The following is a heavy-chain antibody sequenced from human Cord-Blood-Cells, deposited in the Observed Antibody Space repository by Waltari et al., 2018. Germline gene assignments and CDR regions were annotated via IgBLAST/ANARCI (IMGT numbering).Heavy chain of an antibody. V-gene: IGHV3-30*04. CDR2: ISYDGSNK. CDR1: GFTFSSYA. J-gene: IGHJ4*02. CDR3: ARDGSPGRGSYRYNY. D-gene: IGHD3-16*02. Sequence: QVQLVESGGGVVQPGRSLRLSCAASGFTFSSYAMPWVRKAPGKGLEWVAVISYDGSNKYYADSVKGRFTISRDNSKNTLYLQMNSLRAEDTAVYYCARDGSPGRGSYRYNYWGQGTLVTVSS.